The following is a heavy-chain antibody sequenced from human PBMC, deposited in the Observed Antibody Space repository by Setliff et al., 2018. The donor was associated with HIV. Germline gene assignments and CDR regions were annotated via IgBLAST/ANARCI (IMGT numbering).Heavy chain of an antibody. D-gene: IGHD3-10*01. CDR1: GYTFTSYG. J-gene: IGHJ6*02. Sequence: GSSVKVSCKASGYTFTSYGISWVRQAPGQGLERMGWISAYNGNTNYAQKFQGRVTMTRDTSTSTVYMDLSSLRSEDTAVYYCASPSFGDVDYYYGMDVWGQGTTVTVSS. CDR2: ISAYNGNT. V-gene: IGHV1-18*01. CDR3: ASPSFGDVDYYYGMDV.